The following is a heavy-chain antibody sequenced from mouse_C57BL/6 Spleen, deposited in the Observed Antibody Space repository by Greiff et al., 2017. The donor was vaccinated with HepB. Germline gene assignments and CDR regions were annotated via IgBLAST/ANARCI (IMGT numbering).Heavy chain of an antibody. CDR1: GYTFTSYW. CDR3: ASRANYYDYDGYFDV. Sequence: VQLQQSGAELVKPGASVKMSCKASGYTFTSYWITWVKQRPGQGLEWIGDIYPGSGSTNYNEKFKSKATLTVDTSSSTAYMQLSSLTSEDSAVYYWASRANYYDYDGYFDVWGTGTTVTVSS. J-gene: IGHJ1*03. V-gene: IGHV1-55*01. CDR2: IYPGSGST. D-gene: IGHD2-4*01.